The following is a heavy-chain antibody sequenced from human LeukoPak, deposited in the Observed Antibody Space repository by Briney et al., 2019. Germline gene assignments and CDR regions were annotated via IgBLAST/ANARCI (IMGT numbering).Heavy chain of an antibody. J-gene: IGHJ4*02. D-gene: IGHD1-26*01. CDR3: ASGPKWELRIGY. V-gene: IGHV7-4-1*02. CDR2: ISTSTGNP. Sequence: ASVKVSCKASGYTFTSYAMHWVRQAPGQGLEWVGWISTSTGNPTYAQGFAGRSVFSLDTSVTTAYLQISSLKAEDTAVYYCASGPKWELRIGYWGQGTLVTVSS. CDR1: GYTFTSYA.